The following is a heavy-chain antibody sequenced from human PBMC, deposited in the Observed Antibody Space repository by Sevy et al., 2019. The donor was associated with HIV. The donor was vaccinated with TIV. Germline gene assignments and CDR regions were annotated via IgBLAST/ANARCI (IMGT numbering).Heavy chain of an antibody. V-gene: IGHV3-9*03. D-gene: IGHD5-18*01. J-gene: IGHJ4*02. CDR3: AKSGSDTAMVSIFDY. CDR1: GFTFDDYA. CDR2: ISWNSGSI. Sequence: GGSLRLSCAASGFTFDDYAMHWVRQAPGKGLEWVSGISWNSGSIGYAYSVKGRFTISRDNAKNSLYLQMNSLRAEDMALYYCAKSGSDTAMVSIFDYWGQGTLVTVSS.